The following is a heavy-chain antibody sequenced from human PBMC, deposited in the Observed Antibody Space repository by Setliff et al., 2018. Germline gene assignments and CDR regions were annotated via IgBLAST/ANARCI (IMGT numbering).Heavy chain of an antibody. CDR2: IKQDGSEK. CDR3: TRGIGTLDISRYFDY. CDR1: GFTFSSYW. Sequence: LRLSCAASGFTFSSYWMSWVRQAPGKGLEWVANIKQDGSEKYYVDSVKGRFTISRDNAKNSLYLQMNSLRAEDTAVYYCTRGIGTLDISRYFDYWGQGTLVTVSS. J-gene: IGHJ4*02. D-gene: IGHD5-12*01. V-gene: IGHV3-7*03.